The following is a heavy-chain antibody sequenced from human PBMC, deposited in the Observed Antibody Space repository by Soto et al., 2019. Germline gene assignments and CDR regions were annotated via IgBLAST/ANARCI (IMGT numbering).Heavy chain of an antibody. CDR2: IKSKTDGGTT. D-gene: IGHD3-22*01. Sequence: GGSLRLSCAASGFTFSNAWMSWVRQAPGKGLEWAGRIKSKTDGGTTDYAAPVKGRFTISRDDSKNTLYLQMNSLKTEDTAVYYCLSAMIVVPWGQGTLVTVSS. J-gene: IGHJ5*02. CDR1: GFTFSNAW. CDR3: LSAMIVVP. V-gene: IGHV3-15*01.